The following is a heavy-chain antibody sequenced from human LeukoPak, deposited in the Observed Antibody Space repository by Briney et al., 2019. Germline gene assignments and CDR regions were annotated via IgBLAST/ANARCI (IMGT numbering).Heavy chain of an antibody. V-gene: IGHV1-2*02. J-gene: IGHJ4*02. CDR2: INPNSGGT. CDR1: GYTFTGYY. D-gene: IGHD6-13*01. CDR3: ARDRRSIAAALGY. Sequence: ASVKVSCKASGYTFTGYYMHWVRQAPGQGLEWMGWINPNSGGTNYAQKFQGRVTMTRDTSISTAYMELSRLRSDDTAVYYCARDRRSIAAALGYWGQGTLVTVSS.